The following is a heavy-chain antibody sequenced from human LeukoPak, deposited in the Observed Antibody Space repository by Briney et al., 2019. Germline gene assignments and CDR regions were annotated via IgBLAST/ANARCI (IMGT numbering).Heavy chain of an antibody. J-gene: IGHJ4*02. V-gene: IGHV4-4*02. CDR1: GGSISSSNW. Sequence: SETLSLTCAVSGGSISSSNWWSWVRQPPGKGLEWIGEIYHSGSTNYNPSLKSRVTISLDASENQFSLKLSSVTAADTAVYYCARGYSYTNFDYWGQGTLVTVSS. CDR2: IYHSGST. D-gene: IGHD5-18*01. CDR3: ARGYSYTNFDY.